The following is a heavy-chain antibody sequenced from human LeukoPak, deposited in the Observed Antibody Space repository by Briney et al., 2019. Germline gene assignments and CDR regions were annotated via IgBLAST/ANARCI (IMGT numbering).Heavy chain of an antibody. D-gene: IGHD3-3*01. J-gene: IGHJ3*02. CDR1: GGSISSYY. V-gene: IGHV4-59*01. Sequence: SESLSLTCTVSGGSISSYYWRWIRQPPGKGLEWIGYIYYSGSTNYNPSLKSRVTISVDTSKNQFSLKLSSVTAADTAVYYCARSYDFWSGADAFDIWGQGTMVTVSS. CDR3: ARSYDFWSGADAFDI. CDR2: IYYSGST.